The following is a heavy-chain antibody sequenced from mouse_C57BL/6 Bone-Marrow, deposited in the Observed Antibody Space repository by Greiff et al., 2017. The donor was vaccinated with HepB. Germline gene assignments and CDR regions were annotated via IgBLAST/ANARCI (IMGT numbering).Heavy chain of an antibody. CDR3: ARIYDYDPAWFAY. CDR1: GFTFSDYG. Sequence: EVKLVESGGGLVKPGGSLKLSCAASGFTFSDYGMHWVRQAPEKGLEWVAYISSGSCTIYYADTVKGRFTISRDNAKNTLFLQMTSLRSEDTAMYYCARIYDYDPAWFAYWGQGTLVTVSA. D-gene: IGHD2-4*01. CDR2: ISSGSCTI. V-gene: IGHV5-17*01. J-gene: IGHJ3*01.